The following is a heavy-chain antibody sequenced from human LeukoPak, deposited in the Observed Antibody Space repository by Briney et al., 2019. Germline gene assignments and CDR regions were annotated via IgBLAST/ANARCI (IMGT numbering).Heavy chain of an antibody. Sequence: GGSLRLSCADSGFTFYDYGMSWVRQAPGKGLEWVSYISSSGSTIYYADSVKGRFTISRDNAKNSLYLQMNSLRAEDTAVYYCAELGITMIGGVWGKGTTVTISS. CDR3: AELGITMIGGV. CDR1: GFTFYDYG. V-gene: IGHV3-48*03. J-gene: IGHJ6*04. CDR2: ISSSGSTI. D-gene: IGHD3-10*02.